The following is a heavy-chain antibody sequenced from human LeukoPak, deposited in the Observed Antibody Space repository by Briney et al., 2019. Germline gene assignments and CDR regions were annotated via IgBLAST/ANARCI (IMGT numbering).Heavy chain of an antibody. CDR2: VSSSGNII. CDR1: GFILSDYD. CDR3: AGTAAGTDY. V-gene: IGHV3-48*03. J-gene: IGHJ4*02. Sequence: GGSLRLSCAASGFILSDYDINWVRQAPGKGLEWVSYVSSSGNIIYYADSVKGRFTISRDNAKNSLYLQMNSLRVEDTAVYYCAGTAAGTDYWGQGTLVTVSS. D-gene: IGHD6-13*01.